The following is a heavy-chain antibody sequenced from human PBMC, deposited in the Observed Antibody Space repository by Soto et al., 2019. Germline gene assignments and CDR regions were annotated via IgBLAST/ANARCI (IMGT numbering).Heavy chain of an antibody. V-gene: IGHV3-7*03. CDR3: ARDLGIGAAGRGYSFYYGMDI. CDR2: IKQDESEK. Sequence: VGSLRLSCAASGFSFSTYWMSWVRQAPGKGLEWVANIKQDESEKYYVDSVKGRFIISRDNAKKSLYLQINSLRVEDTAVYYCARDLGIGAAGRGYSFYYGMDIWGQGTTVTVSS. J-gene: IGHJ6*02. D-gene: IGHD6-13*01. CDR1: GFSFSTYW.